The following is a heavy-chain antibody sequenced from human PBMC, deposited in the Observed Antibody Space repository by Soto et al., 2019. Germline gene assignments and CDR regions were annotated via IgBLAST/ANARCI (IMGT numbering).Heavy chain of an antibody. J-gene: IGHJ6*02. CDR3: ARETPFSSSSGPYYRMDV. Sequence: GGSLRLSCAASGFTFSSYDMHWVRQATGKGLEWVSAIGTAGDTYYPGSVKGRFTISRENAKNSLYLQMNSLRAGDTAVYYCARETPFSSSSGPYYRMDVWGQGTTVTVSS. D-gene: IGHD6-6*01. V-gene: IGHV3-13*01. CDR1: GFTFSSYD. CDR2: IGTAGDT.